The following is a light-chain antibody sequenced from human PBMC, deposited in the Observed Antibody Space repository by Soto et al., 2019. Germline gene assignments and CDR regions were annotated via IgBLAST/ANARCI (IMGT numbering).Light chain of an antibody. CDR2: GAS. Sequence: EIVLTQSPGTLSLSPGERATLSCRASQSVSSNYLAWYQRKPGQAPRLLIYGASSRATDIPNRFSGSGSGTDFTLTITRREPEEFAVYFCQQYGGSPPTFGQGTKVEIK. CDR1: QSVSSNY. CDR3: QQYGGSPPT. J-gene: IGKJ1*01. V-gene: IGKV3-20*01.